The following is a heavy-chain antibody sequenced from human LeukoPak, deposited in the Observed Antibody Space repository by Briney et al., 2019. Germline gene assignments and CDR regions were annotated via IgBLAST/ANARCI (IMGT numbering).Heavy chain of an antibody. CDR1: GGSISSSSYY. J-gene: IGHJ5*02. CDR2: IYHHGSS. CDR3: AGSTYDNWFDP. V-gene: IGHV4-39*01. Sequence: SETLSLTCTVSGGSISSSSYYCGWIRQPPGKGLEWIGSIYHHGSSYYNPSLKSRVTLSEETSKNQFSLKLSSVTAADTAVYYCAGSTYDNWFDPWGQGTLVTVSS. D-gene: IGHD2-8*01.